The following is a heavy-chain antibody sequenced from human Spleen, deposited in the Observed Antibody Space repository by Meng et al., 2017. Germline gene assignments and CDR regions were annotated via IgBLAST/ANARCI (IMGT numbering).Heavy chain of an antibody. CDR2: IYHSGST. CDR3: AREWYISGRYYFDY. CDR1: GGSISSNNW. D-gene: IGHD6-19*01. Sequence: QVQLQESGPGLVKPSGTRSLTCSVSGGSISSNNWWSWVRQPPGKGLEWIGEIYHSGSTNSNPSLKSRVTISVDKSKNQFSLNLTSVTAADTAVYYCAREWYISGRYYFDYWGQGTLVTVSS. J-gene: IGHJ4*02. V-gene: IGHV4-4*02.